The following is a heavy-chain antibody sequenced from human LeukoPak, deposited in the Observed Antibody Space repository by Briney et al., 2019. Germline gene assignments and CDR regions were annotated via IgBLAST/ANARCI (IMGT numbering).Heavy chain of an antibody. CDR2: ISSSGSTI. CDR3: ARGYSSSGKSVL. Sequence: GGSLRLSCAASGFTFSSYEMNWVRQAPGKGLEWVSYISSSGSTIYYADSVKGRFTISRDNAKNSLYLQMNSLRAEDTAVYYCARGYSSSGKSVLWGQGTLVTVSS. CDR1: GFTFSSYE. J-gene: IGHJ4*02. V-gene: IGHV3-48*03. D-gene: IGHD3-22*01.